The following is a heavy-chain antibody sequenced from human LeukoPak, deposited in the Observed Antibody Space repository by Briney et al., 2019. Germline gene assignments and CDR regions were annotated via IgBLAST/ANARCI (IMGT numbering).Heavy chain of an antibody. CDR2: INAGNGNR. Sequence: ASVKVSCKASGYTFTHYAINWVRQAPGQGLEWMGWINAGNGNRKYSQKFQDRVTITRETSATTAYMELNSLTSEDTAVYYCARVSDDSGWNFDYWGQGTLVTVSS. V-gene: IGHV1-3*01. D-gene: IGHD6-19*01. CDR3: ARVSDDSGWNFDY. CDR1: GYTFTHYA. J-gene: IGHJ4*02.